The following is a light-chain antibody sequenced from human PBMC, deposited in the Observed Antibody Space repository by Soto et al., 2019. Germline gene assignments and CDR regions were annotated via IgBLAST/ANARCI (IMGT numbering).Light chain of an antibody. J-gene: IGKJ1*01. CDR3: QQYNNWPPWT. CDR2: GVS. CDR1: QSVSRY. V-gene: IGKV3-15*01. Sequence: EIVLTQSPATLSLSPGERATLSCRASQSVSRYLAWYQHKVGQAPRLLIYGVSTRATGIPARFSGSGSGTEFTLTISSLQSEDFAVYYCQQYNNWPPWTFGQGTKVDIK.